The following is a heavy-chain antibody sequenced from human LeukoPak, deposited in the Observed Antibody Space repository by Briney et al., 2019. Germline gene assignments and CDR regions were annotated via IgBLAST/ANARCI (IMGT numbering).Heavy chain of an antibody. Sequence: GESLKISCKGSGSRFTSYWIGWVPQMPGKGLEWIGIIYPGDTGTRYSPSFQGQVTISADKSITSAYLQLSSLKASDTAMYYCARKAAGFDHFDYWGQGTLVTISS. J-gene: IGHJ4*02. CDR2: IYPGDTGT. D-gene: IGHD3-9*01. CDR1: GSRFTSYW. CDR3: ARKAAGFDHFDY. V-gene: IGHV5-51*01.